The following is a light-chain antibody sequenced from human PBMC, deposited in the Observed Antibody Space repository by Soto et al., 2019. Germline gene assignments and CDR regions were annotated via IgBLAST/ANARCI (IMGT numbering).Light chain of an antibody. CDR2: KAS. J-gene: IGKJ5*01. V-gene: IGKV1-5*03. Sequence: DIQVTQSPSTLSGSVGDRVTITCRASQTISSWLAWYQQKPGKAPKLLIYKASTLKSGVPSRFSGSGSGTEFTLTISSLQSEDFAVYYCQQYNNWPPITFGQGTRLEIK. CDR3: QQYNNWPPIT. CDR1: QTISSW.